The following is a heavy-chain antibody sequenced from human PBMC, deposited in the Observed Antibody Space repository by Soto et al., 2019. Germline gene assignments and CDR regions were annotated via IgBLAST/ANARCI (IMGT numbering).Heavy chain of an antibody. CDR3: ARGDILVGSRNWFDP. CDR2: INHIGIT. V-gene: IGHV4-34*01. CDR1: GGSFINHY. Sequence: QVQLQQWGAGLLKPSETLSLTCAVYGGSFINHYWSWIRQPPGKGLEWIGEINHIGITNYNPSLKRRVTLAVDTFKKPFSLKLSIVAAADTAVYYCARGDILVGSRNWFDPWGQGTLVTVSS. D-gene: IGHD3-9*01. J-gene: IGHJ5*02.